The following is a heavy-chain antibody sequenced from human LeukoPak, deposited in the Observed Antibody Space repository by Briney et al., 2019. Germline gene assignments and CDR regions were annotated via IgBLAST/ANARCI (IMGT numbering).Heavy chain of an antibody. D-gene: IGHD3-10*01. Sequence: GGSLRLSCAASGFTFSSYDMSWVRQAPGKGLEWVSGISGSGGSTYYADSVEGRFTISRDNSKNTLYLQMNSLRDEDTAVYYCAKDRPRAVRGTNFDYWGQGTLVTVSS. V-gene: IGHV3-23*01. CDR3: AKDRPRAVRGTNFDY. CDR1: GFTFSSYD. J-gene: IGHJ4*02. CDR2: ISGSGGST.